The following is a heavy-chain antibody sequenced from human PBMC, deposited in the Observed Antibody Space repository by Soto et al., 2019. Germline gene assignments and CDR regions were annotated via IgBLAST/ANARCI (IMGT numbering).Heavy chain of an antibody. CDR1: GFTFSSYW. D-gene: IGHD2-2*02. CDR3: ARDLGLDCSSTSCYTKRGYYYGMDV. Sequence: GGSLRLSCAASGFTFSSYWMSWVRQAPGKGLEWVANIKQDGSEKYYVDSVKGRFTISRDNAKNSLYLQMNSLRAEDTAVYYCARDLGLDCSSTSCYTKRGYYYGMDVWGQGTTVTVYS. CDR2: IKQDGSEK. J-gene: IGHJ6*02. V-gene: IGHV3-7*03.